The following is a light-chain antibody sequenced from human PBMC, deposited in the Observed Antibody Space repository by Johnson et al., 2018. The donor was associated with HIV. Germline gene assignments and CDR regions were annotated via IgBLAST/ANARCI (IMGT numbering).Light chain of an antibody. V-gene: IGLV1-51*01. CDR3: GVWDASLSPHYV. J-gene: IGLJ1*01. CDR1: NSNIGSNS. CDR2: ENN. Sequence: QSILTQPPSVSAAPGQRVTISCSGNNSNIGSNSVSWYQDVPGTAPKLLIYENNKRPSGITDRFSASKSGASATLGITGLQPGDEADYYCGVWDASLSPHYVFGTGTTVIVL.